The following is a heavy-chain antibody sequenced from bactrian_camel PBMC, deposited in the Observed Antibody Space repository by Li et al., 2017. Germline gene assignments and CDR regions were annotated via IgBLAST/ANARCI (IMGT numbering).Heavy chain of an antibody. CDR1: GSIYNDNC. CDR2: IYTGLGRA. J-gene: IGHJ6*01. Sequence: HVQLVESGGGSVQAGGSRRLSCTPSGSIYNDNCMGWIRQAPGMEREAVAAIYTGLGRAHYADSVLGRFTISQDSAKRTEYLQMNSLKPEDTAMYYCAADSPRQFWLRTCTSGRADFGHWGQGTQVTVS. D-gene: IGHD1*01. V-gene: IGHV3S53*01. CDR3: AADSPRQFWLRTCTSGRADFGH.